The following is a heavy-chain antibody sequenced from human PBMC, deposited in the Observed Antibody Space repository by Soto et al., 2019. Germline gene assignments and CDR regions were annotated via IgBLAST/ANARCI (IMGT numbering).Heavy chain of an antibody. Sequence: ASVKVSCKAFGYTFTSYDIYWVRQATGQGLEWMGWMNPNTGNSAYAQKFQGRVTVTSDTTINTVHMELSSLRSEDTAVYYCARRAETNGWNGFGADKYYFDFWGQGTLVTVSS. CDR1: GYTFTSYD. J-gene: IGHJ4*02. D-gene: IGHD1-1*01. V-gene: IGHV1-8*01. CDR3: ARRAETNGWNGFGADKYYFDF. CDR2: MNPNTGNS.